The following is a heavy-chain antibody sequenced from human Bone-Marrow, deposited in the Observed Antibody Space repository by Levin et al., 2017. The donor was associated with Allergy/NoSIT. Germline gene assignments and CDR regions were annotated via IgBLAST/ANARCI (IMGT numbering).Heavy chain of an antibody. CDR2: IYTSGKT. J-gene: IGHJ4*02. V-gene: IGHV3-66*03. CDR1: GFTVSGNY. D-gene: IGHD6-13*01. CDR3: ARDVSAGSQTFDY. Sequence: QAGGSLRLSCAVSGFTVSGNYMNWVRQAPGKGLEWVSVIYTSGKTYYTDSVKGRFTITRDKSKNTLFLEMNNLRTEDTAVYFCARDVSAGSQTFDYWGQGTQVIVSS.